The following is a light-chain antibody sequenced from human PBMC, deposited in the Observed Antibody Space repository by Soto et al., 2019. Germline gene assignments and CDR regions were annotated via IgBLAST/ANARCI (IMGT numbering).Light chain of an antibody. CDR1: QSVTNT. CDR2: YAS. Sequence: IVMTQSPATLSVSPGERVTISCRASQSVTNTLAWYQHKPGQAPRLLISYASRGATGIPSRFSGSGSGTDFTLTISRLEPEDFAVYYCQQYGRSPGWTFGQGTKVDNK. CDR3: QQYGRSPGWT. J-gene: IGKJ1*01. V-gene: IGKV3-20*01.